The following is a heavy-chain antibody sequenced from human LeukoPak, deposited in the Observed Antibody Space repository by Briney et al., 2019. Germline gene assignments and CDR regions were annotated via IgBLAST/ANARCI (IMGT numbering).Heavy chain of an antibody. CDR1: GGSISSGGYY. CDR2: IYDSGRT. V-gene: IGHV4-61*03. Sequence: PSQTLSLTCTVSGGSISSGGYYWSWIRQPPGKGLEWIGYIYDSGRTNYNPSLKSRVTMSLDTSKNHFSLRLSSVTAADTAVYYCARQGDGDYVDSWGQGTLVTVSS. J-gene: IGHJ4*02. CDR3: ARQGDGDYVDS. D-gene: IGHD3-16*01.